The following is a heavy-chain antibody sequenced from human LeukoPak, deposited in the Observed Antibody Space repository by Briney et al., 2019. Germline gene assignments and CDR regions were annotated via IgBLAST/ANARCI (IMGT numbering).Heavy chain of an antibody. CDR1: GGSISNTNW. CDR2: VNLQGST. Sequence: SGTLSLTCGVSGGSISNTNWWTWFRHPPGKGLEWIGEVNLQGSTNYNPSLKSRVAISVDKSENHISLKLTSVTAADTAVYYCAREGGPYRPLDYSGQGTLVTVAS. V-gene: IGHV4-4*02. CDR3: AREGGPYRPLDY. J-gene: IGHJ4*02.